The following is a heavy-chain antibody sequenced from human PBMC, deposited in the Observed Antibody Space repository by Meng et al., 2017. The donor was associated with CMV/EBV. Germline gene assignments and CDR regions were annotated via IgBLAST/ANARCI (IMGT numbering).Heavy chain of an antibody. D-gene: IGHD6-19*01. CDR3: VRSSGWSLFDY. J-gene: IGHJ4*02. V-gene: IGHV1-2*02. CDR2: VNSNNDAT. CDR1: GFTFSDYY. Sequence: QVQLVQSGGEMKKPGASVKVSCTTSGFTFSDYYIHWGRQAPGQGLEWMGWVNSNNDATNYARKFQGRVSMTRDTSISTAHMELSRLMSDDTAVYYCVRSSGWSLFDYWGQGTLVTVSS.